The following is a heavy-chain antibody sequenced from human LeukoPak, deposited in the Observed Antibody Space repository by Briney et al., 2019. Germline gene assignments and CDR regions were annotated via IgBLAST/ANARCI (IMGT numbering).Heavy chain of an antibody. Sequence: PGGSLRLSCAASGFTFTTYSMSWVRQAPGKGLEWIAYISSGGGSLHHADSIKGRFTISRDNAKNSVYLQMNSVRDDDMAVYYRVRVGVGNRGSSWDYWGAGIRVTVSS. CDR3: VRVGVGNRGSSWDY. V-gene: IGHV3-48*02. CDR1: GFTFTTYS. D-gene: IGHD3-10*01. J-gene: IGHJ4*02. CDR2: ISSGGGSL.